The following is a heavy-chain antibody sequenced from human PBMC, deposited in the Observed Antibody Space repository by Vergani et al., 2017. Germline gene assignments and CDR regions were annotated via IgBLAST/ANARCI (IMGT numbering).Heavy chain of an antibody. CDR1: GGSISSGDYY. J-gene: IGHJ4*02. Sequence: QVQLQESGPGLVKPSQTLSLTCTVSGGSISSGDYYWSWIRQPPGKGLEWIGYIYYSGSTYYNPSIKSRVTISVDTSKNQFSLELSSVTAADTAVDYCAGEGVRGVISYGGQRTLVSVSS. CDR2: IYYSGST. CDR3: AGEGVRGVISY. D-gene: IGHD3-10*01. V-gene: IGHV4-30-4*01.